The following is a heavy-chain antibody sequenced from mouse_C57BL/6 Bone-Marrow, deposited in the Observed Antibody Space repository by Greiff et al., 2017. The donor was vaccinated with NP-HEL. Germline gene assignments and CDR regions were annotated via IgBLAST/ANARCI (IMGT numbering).Heavy chain of an antibody. CDR3: AREDYYGSTFDY. J-gene: IGHJ2*01. Sequence: QVQLKQSGAELVRPGTSVKVSCKASGYAFTNYLIEWVKQRPGQGLEWIGVINPGSGGNKYNEKFKGKETLTADKSSSTAYMQLSSLTSEDSAVYFCAREDYYGSTFDYWGQGTTLTVSS. D-gene: IGHD1-1*01. V-gene: IGHV1-54*01. CDR2: INPGSGGN. CDR1: GYAFTNYL.